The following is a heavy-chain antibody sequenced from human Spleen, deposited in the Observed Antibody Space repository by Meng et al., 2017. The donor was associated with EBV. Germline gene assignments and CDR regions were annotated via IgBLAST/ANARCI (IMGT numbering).Heavy chain of an antibody. CDR1: GFTFTGYV. J-gene: IGHJ4*02. V-gene: IGHV1-18*01. CDR3: ARDYGSFTDS. CDR2: ITVYSGDT. D-gene: IGHD3-10*01. Sequence: HVQLVLSGAEVKKPGASVKVSCKASGFTFTGYVISWVRQAPGQGLEWMGWITVYSGDTNYAQNFQDRVTMTTDTSTNTAYLELRSLRSDDTAVYYCARDYGSFTDSWGQGTLVTVSS.